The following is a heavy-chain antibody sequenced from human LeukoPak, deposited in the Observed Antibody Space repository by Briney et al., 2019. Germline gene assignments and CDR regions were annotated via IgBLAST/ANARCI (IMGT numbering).Heavy chain of an antibody. Sequence: SETLSLTCTVSGGSISSYYWSWIRQPPGKGLEWIGYIYYSGSTNYNPSLKSRVTISVDTSKNQFSLELSSVTAADTAVYYCARVGFGNTPHPIDYWGQGTLVTVSS. D-gene: IGHD4-23*01. CDR2: IYYSGST. CDR1: GGSISSYY. V-gene: IGHV4-59*01. J-gene: IGHJ4*02. CDR3: ARVGFGNTPHPIDY.